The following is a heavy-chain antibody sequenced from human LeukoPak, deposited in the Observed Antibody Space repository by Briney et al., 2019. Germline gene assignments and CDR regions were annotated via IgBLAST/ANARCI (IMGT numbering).Heavy chain of an antibody. D-gene: IGHD3-16*02. CDR1: GGSISSYY. CDR2: IYTSGST. J-gene: IGHJ6*03. CDR3: ARVAMITFGGVIVTYYYYYMDV. V-gene: IGHV4-4*07. Sequence: PSETLSLTCTVSGGSISSYYWSWIRQPAGKGLEWIGRIYTSGSTNYNPSLKSRVTMSVDTSKNQFSLKLSSVTAADTAVYYCARVAMITFGGVIVTYYYYYMDVWGKGTTVTVSS.